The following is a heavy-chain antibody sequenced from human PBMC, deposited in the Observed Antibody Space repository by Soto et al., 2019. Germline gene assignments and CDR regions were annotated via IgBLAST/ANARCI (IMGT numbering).Heavy chain of an antibody. CDR2: ISSSSSTI. CDR1: GFTFSSYS. V-gene: IGHV3-48*01. CDR3: VLYSVGATSLGTDYHYCMDV. J-gene: IGHJ6*02. D-gene: IGHD5-12*01. Sequence: GGSLRLSCAASGFTFSSYSMNWVRQAPGKGLEWVSYISSSSSTIYYADTVKGRFTISRDNAKNSLYLQMNSLRAEDTAVYSSVLYSVGATSLGTDYHYCMDVWGQGTTVTVSS.